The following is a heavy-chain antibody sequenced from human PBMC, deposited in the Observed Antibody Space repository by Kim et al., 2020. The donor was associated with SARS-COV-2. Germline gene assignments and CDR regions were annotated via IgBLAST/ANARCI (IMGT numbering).Heavy chain of an antibody. Sequence: ASVKVSCKTSGFTFASYLFHWVRQAPGQNFEWMGWITAANGNTKYSHRLEDRVSITKDTSATTVYMELGSLTSEDTALYFCARSYSSSWSLDSWGQGTLITVSS. D-gene: IGHD2-2*01. V-gene: IGHV1-3*01. CDR2: ITAANGNT. CDR1: GFTFASYL. J-gene: IGHJ5*02. CDR3: ARSYSSSWSLDS.